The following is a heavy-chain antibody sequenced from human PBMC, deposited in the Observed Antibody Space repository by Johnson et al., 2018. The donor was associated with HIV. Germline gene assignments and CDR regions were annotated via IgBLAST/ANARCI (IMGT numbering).Heavy chain of an antibody. J-gene: IGHJ3*02. CDR1: GFTFSGYA. V-gene: IGHV3-23*04. CDR3: AREAVPRGLQSAFGGAFDI. D-gene: IGHD3-16*01. Sequence: VQLVESGGGLVQPGGSLRLSCAASGFTFSGYAMSWVRQAPGKGLDWVSTISGSGGSTYSADSVKGRFTISSDNSENTLYLQMNSLRAEDTAVYYCAREAVPRGLQSAFGGAFDIWGQGTMVTVAA. CDR2: ISGSGGST.